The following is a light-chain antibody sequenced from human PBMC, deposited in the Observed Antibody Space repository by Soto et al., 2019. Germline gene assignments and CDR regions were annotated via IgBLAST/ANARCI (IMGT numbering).Light chain of an antibody. V-gene: IGKV3-20*01. CDR1: QSDTSTS. CDR3: QHYVTSSIT. Sequence: IVFTQSPGTPSLSPGERATLSCRASQSDTSTSLAWYQQKPGQAPRLLMYGASSRATGTPDRISGGGSGTDFTLTISRLEPEDFAVYYCQHYVTSSITFGQGTRLEIK. J-gene: IGKJ5*01. CDR2: GAS.